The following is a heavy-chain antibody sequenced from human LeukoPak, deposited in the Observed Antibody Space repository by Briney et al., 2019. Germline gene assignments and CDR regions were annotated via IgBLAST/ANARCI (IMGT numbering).Heavy chain of an antibody. V-gene: IGHV3-23*01. CDR1: GFTFSSYA. CDR3: AKVPQYYYDSSGYYHDS. J-gene: IGHJ5*02. Sequence: PGGSLRLSCAASGFTFSSYAMSWVRQAPGKGLEWVSAISGSGGSTYYADSVKGRFTISRDNSKNTLYLQMNSLRAEDTAVYYCAKVPQYYYDSSGYYHDSWGQGTLVTVSS. D-gene: IGHD3-22*01. CDR2: ISGSGGST.